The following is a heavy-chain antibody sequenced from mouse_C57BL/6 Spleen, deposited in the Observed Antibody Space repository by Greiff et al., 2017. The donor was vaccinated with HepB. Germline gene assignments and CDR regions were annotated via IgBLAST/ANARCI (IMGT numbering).Heavy chain of an antibody. J-gene: IGHJ3*01. Sequence: QLQQSGAELVRPGASVKLSCTASGFNIKDYYMHWVKQRPEQGLEWIGRIDPEDGDTEYAPKFQGKATMTADTSSNTAYLQLSSLTSEETAVYYCTPEDYYYGSSRSWFAYWGQGTLVTVSA. V-gene: IGHV14-1*01. D-gene: IGHD1-1*01. CDR1: GFNIKDYY. CDR2: IDPEDGDT. CDR3: TPEDYYYGSSRSWFAY.